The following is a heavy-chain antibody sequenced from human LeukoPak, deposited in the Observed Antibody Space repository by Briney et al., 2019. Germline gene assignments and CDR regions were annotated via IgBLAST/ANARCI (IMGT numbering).Heavy chain of an antibody. V-gene: IGHV4-34*01. CDR1: GGSFSGYY. D-gene: IGHD2-2*01. J-gene: IGHJ6*02. Sequence: SETLSLTCAVYGGSFSGYYWSWIRQPPGKGLEWIGEINHSGSTNYNPSLKSRVTISVDTSKNQFSLKLSSVTAADTAVYYCARFPSYCSSTSCYRSLSYYYYGMDVWGQGTTVTVSS. CDR2: INHSGST. CDR3: ARFPSYCSSTSCYRSLSYYYYGMDV.